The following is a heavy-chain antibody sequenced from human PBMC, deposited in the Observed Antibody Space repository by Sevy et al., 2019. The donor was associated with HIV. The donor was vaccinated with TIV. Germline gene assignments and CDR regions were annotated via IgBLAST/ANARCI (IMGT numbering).Heavy chain of an antibody. J-gene: IGHJ4*02. CDR2: ISGGGGSA. V-gene: IGHV3-23*01. CDR3: AKDDWGTTFRPNLDY. D-gene: IGHD3-16*01. Sequence: GGSLRLSCAVSGFTFSSSAMGWVRQAPGKGLEWVSTISGGGGSAYYADSVKGRFTISRDNSKNTLYLQMNSLRAEDTAVYYSAKDDWGTTFRPNLDYWGQGTLVTVSS. CDR1: GFTFSSSA.